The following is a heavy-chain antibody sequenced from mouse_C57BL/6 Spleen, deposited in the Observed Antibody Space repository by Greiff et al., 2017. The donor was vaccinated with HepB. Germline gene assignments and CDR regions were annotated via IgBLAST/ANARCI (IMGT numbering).Heavy chain of an antibody. Sequence: QVHVKQPGAELVKPGASVKLSCKASGYTFTSYWMHWVKQRPGQGLEWIGMIHPNSGSTNYNEKFKSKATLTVDKSSSTAYMQLSSLTSEDSAVYYCARYDGYYEGGFDYWGQGTTLTVSS. CDR3: ARYDGYYEGGFDY. CDR2: IHPNSGST. D-gene: IGHD2-3*01. J-gene: IGHJ2*01. CDR1: GYTFTSYW. V-gene: IGHV1-64*01.